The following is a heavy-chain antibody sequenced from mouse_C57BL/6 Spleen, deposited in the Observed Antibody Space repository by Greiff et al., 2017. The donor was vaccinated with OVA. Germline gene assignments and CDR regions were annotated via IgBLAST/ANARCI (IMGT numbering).Heavy chain of an antibody. V-gene: IGHV1-9*01. CDR1: GYTFTGYW. J-gene: IGHJ2*01. Sequence: QVQLQQSGAELMKPGASVKLSCKATGYTFTGYWIEWVKQRPGHGLEWIGEILPGSGSTNYNEKVKGKATFTADTSSNTAYMQLSSLTTEDSAIYDCARGDYYGSSLYYFDYWGQGTTLTVSS. CDR2: ILPGSGST. D-gene: IGHD1-1*01. CDR3: ARGDYYGSSLYYFDY.